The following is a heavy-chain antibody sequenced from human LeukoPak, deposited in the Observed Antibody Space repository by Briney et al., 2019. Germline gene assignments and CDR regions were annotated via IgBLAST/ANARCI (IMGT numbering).Heavy chain of an antibody. J-gene: IGHJ4*02. V-gene: IGHV3-48*03. Sequence: GGSLRLSCAASGFTFSSYEMTWVRQAPGKGLEWVSYISSSGSTIYYADSVKGRFTISRDNAKNSLYLQMSSLRAEDTAVYYCAAGVWGSIDYWGQGTLVTVSS. CDR3: AAGVWGSIDY. D-gene: IGHD3-16*01. CDR2: ISSSGSTI. CDR1: GFTFSSYE.